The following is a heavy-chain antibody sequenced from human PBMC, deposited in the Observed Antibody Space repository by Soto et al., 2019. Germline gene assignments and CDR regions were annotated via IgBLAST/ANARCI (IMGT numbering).Heavy chain of an antibody. CDR3: ARAWDYDILTGPKGYYYGMDV. D-gene: IGHD3-9*01. CDR2: IWYDGSNK. CDR1: GFTFSSYG. J-gene: IGHJ6*02. Sequence: QVQLVESGGGVVQPGRSLRLSCAASGFTFSSYGMHWVRQAPGKGLEWVAVIWYDGSNKYYADSVKGRFTISRDNSKNTLYLQMNSLRAEDTAVYYCARAWDYDILTGPKGYYYGMDVWGQGTTVTVSS. V-gene: IGHV3-33*01.